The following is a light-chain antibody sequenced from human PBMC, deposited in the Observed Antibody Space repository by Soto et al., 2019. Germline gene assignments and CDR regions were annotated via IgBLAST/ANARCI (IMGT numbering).Light chain of an antibody. CDR2: DNN. Sequence: QSVLTQPPSVSAAPGQKVIISCSGSSSNIGSNYVSWYQQLPGTAPKLLIYDNNKRPSGIPARFSGSKSGTSDTLAIIGLQTGDEADYYCGTWDSGLSAGGVFGSGTKVTVL. CDR1: SSNIGSNY. V-gene: IGLV1-51*01. J-gene: IGLJ1*01. CDR3: GTWDSGLSAGGV.